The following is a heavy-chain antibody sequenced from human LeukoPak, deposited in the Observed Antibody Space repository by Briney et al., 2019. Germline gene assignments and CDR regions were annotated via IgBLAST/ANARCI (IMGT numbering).Heavy chain of an antibody. Sequence: GSLRLSCAASGFTFSSYAMHWVRQAPGKGLEWVAVISYDGSNKYYADSVKGRFTISRDNSKNTLYLQMNSLRAEDTAVYYCARERLRSLRGYFDYWGQGTLVTVSS. CDR2: ISYDGSNK. J-gene: IGHJ4*02. CDR1: GFTFSSYA. V-gene: IGHV3-30-3*01. CDR3: ARERLRSLRGYFDY. D-gene: IGHD4-17*01.